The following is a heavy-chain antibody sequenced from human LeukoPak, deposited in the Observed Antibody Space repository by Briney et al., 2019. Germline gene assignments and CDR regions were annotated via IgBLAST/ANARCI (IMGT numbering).Heavy chain of an antibody. Sequence: GESLKISCKGSGYSFTSYWIGWVRQMPGKGLEWMGIIYPGDSDTRYSPSFQGQVTISADKSISTAYLQWSSLKASDTAMYYCARLGLYDSGWYGRARENYYYYGMDVWGQGTTVTVSS. CDR3: ARLGLYDSGWYGRARENYYYYGMDV. D-gene: IGHD6-19*01. J-gene: IGHJ6*02. V-gene: IGHV5-51*01. CDR1: GYSFTSYW. CDR2: IYPGDSDT.